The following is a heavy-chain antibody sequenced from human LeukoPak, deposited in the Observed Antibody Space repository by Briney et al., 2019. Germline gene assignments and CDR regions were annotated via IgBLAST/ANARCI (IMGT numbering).Heavy chain of an antibody. CDR2: INHSGST. CDR3: ARSEYYYGSGSYYSDY. Sequence: SETLSLTCAVYGGSFSGYYWSWIRQPPGKGLEWIGEINHSGSTNYNPSLKSRVTISVDTSKNQFSLKLSSVTAADAAVYYCARSEYYYGSGSYYSDYWGQGTLVTVSS. D-gene: IGHD3-10*01. V-gene: IGHV4-34*01. CDR1: GGSFSGYY. J-gene: IGHJ4*02.